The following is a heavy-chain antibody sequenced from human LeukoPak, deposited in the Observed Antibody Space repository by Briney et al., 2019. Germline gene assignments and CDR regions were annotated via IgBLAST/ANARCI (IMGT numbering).Heavy chain of an antibody. Sequence: GGSLRLSCAASGFTFSSYSMNWVRQAPGKGLEWVSSISSSSSDIYYADSVKGRFTISRDNAKNSLYLQMNSLRADDTAVYYCARGDYCSGGSCYSVPIDYWGQGTLVTVSS. CDR2: ISSSSSDI. D-gene: IGHD2-15*01. J-gene: IGHJ4*02. CDR1: GFTFSSYS. V-gene: IGHV3-21*01. CDR3: ARGDYCSGGSCYSVPIDY.